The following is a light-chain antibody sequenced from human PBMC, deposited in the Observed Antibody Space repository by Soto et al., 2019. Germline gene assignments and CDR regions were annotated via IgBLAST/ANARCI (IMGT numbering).Light chain of an antibody. J-gene: IGLJ1*01. Sequence: QTVVTQPPSASGTPGQRATITCTGSASSMGSNYVYWYQHLPGTAPKLLIFSDNERPSGVPERFSGSKSGTSASLAISGLRSEDEADYYCATWDDSLSGYVFGTGTKLTVL. V-gene: IGLV1-47*02. CDR2: SDN. CDR1: ASSMGSNY. CDR3: ATWDDSLSGYV.